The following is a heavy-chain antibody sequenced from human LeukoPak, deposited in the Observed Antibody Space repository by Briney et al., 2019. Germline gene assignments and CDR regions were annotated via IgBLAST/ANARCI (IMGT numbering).Heavy chain of an antibody. V-gene: IGHV1-2*02. D-gene: IGHD3-3*01. CDR3: AKENNYDFWRGRGYFDY. Sequence: ASVKVSCKASGYTFTVHYLHWVRQAPGQGPEWMGWFNPNSGDANYAQRFQGRVTMTRVTSISTAYMEMKGLTIDDTAVYYCAKENNYDFWRGRGYFDYWGQGTLVTVSS. J-gene: IGHJ4*02. CDR2: FNPNSGDA. CDR1: GYTFTVHY.